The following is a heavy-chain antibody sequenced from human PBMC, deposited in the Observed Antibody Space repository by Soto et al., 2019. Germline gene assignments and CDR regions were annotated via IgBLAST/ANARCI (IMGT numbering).Heavy chain of an antibody. V-gene: IGHV4-4*02. CDR2: IYHSGST. Sequence: QVQLQESGPGLVKPSGTLSLTCAVSGGSISSSNWWSWVRQPPGKGLEWIGEIYHSGSTNYNPSLKSRVTRSVDKSKNQFSLKLSSVTAADTAVYYCARWTPAGYCSGGSCYGYYYYGMDVWGQGTTVTVSS. CDR3: ARWTPAGYCSGGSCYGYYYYGMDV. D-gene: IGHD2-15*01. J-gene: IGHJ6*02. CDR1: GGSISSSNW.